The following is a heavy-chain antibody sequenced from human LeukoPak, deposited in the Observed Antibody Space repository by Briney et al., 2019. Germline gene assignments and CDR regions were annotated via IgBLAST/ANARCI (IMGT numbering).Heavy chain of an antibody. J-gene: IGHJ4*02. V-gene: IGHV4-59*01. CDR3: ARVKSYYDSSGYYLRGYYFDY. CDR2: IYYSGST. D-gene: IGHD3-22*01. CDR1: GGSISSYY. Sequence: SETLSFTCTVSGGSISSYYWSWIRQPPGKGLEWIGYIYYSGSTNYNPSLKSRVTISVDTSKNQFSLKLSSVTAADTAVYYCARVKSYYDSSGYYLRGYYFDYWGQGTLVTVSS.